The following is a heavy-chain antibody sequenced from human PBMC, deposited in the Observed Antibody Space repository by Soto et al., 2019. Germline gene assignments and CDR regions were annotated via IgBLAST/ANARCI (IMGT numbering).Heavy chain of an antibody. CDR1: GFTFNSYS. Sequence: EVQLVESGGHLVQPGGSLRLSCEASGFTFNSYSMNWVRQAPGKGLEWISYISSSSSTIHYKDSVKGRFTISRDNAKNTRYLQMNSLRDEDTAVYYCARDLYYYGSGSGYFDYWGQGTLVTVSS. CDR3: ARDLYYYGSGSGYFDY. J-gene: IGHJ4*02. V-gene: IGHV3-48*02. D-gene: IGHD3-10*01. CDR2: ISSSSSTI.